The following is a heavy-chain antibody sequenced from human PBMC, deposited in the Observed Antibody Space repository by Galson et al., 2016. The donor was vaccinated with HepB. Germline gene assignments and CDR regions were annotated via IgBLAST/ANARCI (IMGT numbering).Heavy chain of an antibody. CDR2: IIPLLGSA. J-gene: IGHJ6*02. CDR1: EETFRKYG. V-gene: IGHV1-69*13. D-gene: IGHD5-12*01. Sequence: SVKVSCKASEETFRKYGISWVRQAPGQGLEWMGGIIPLLGSAEYPPRAQGRVTITADASTNIAYMELRGLTSEDTAVYFCARDIGYEGVLYGMDVWGQGTTVTVSS. CDR3: ARDIGYEGVLYGMDV.